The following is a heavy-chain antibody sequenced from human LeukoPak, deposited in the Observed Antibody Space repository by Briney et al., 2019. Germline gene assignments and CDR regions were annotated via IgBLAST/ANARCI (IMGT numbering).Heavy chain of an antibody. CDR3: ARGARGSYSY. J-gene: IGHJ4*02. Sequence: SETLSLTCTVSGGSISSYYWSWIRQPPGQVLEWIGYIYSSGSTNYNPSLKSRVTISVDTSKNQFSLKLSSVTAADTAVYYCARGARGSYSYWGQGTLVTVSS. D-gene: IGHD1-26*01. CDR1: GGSISSYY. V-gene: IGHV4-59*08. CDR2: IYSSGST.